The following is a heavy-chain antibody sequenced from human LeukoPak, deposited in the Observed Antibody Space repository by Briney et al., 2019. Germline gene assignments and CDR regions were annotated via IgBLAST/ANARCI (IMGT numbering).Heavy chain of an antibody. D-gene: IGHD3-10*01. J-gene: IGHJ4*02. CDR1: GGSFSGYY. CDR2: INHSGST. CDR3: ARMSMVRGVISDY. V-gene: IGHV4-34*01. Sequence: SETLSLTCAVYGGSFSGYYWSWIRQPPGKGREWIGEINHSGSTNYNPSLKSRVTISVDTSKNQFSLKLSSVTAADTAVYYCARMSMVRGVISDYWGQGTLVTVSS.